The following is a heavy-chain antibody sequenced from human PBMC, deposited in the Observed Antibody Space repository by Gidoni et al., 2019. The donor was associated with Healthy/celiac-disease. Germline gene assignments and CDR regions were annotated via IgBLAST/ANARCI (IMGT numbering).Heavy chain of an antibody. V-gene: IGHV3-33*01. CDR2: IWYDGSNK. D-gene: IGHD1-26*01. J-gene: IGHJ4*02. CDR3: ARAWEPVLAPLDY. Sequence: QVQLVESGGGVVQPGRSLRLSCAASGFTFSSYGMHWVRQAPGKGLEWVAVIWYDGSNKYYADSVKGRFTISRDNSKNTLYLQMNSLRAEDTAVYYCARAWEPVLAPLDYWGQGTLVTVSS. CDR1: GFTFSSYG.